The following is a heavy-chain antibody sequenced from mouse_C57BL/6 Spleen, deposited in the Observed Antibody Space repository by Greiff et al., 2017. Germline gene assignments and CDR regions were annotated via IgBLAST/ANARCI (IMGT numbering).Heavy chain of an antibody. CDR1: GYSITSGYY. CDR3: GGGSFISPFDY. D-gene: IGHD1-1*01. CDR2: ISYDGSN. Sequence: EVKLQESGPGLVKPSQSLSLTCSVTGYSITSGYYWNWIRQFPGNKLEWMGYISYDGSNNYNPSLKNRISITRDTSKNQFFLKLNSVTTEDTATYYCGGGSFISPFDYWGQGTTLTVSS. J-gene: IGHJ2*01. V-gene: IGHV3-6*01.